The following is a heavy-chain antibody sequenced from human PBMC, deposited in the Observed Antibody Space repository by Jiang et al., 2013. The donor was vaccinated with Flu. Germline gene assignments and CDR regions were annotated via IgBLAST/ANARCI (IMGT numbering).Heavy chain of an antibody. D-gene: IGHD1-26*01. CDR3: VREGTEPQDFDY. J-gene: IGHJ4*02. Sequence: FTISRDNAKNSVFLQLNGLRAEDTAVYYCVREGTEPQDFDYWGQGTLVTVSS. V-gene: IGHV3-48*03.